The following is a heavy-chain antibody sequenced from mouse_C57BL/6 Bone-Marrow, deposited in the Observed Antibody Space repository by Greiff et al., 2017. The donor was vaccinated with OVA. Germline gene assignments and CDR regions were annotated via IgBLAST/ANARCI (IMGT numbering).Heavy chain of an antibody. Sequence: EVMLVESEGGLVQPGSSMKLSCTASGFTFTDYYMAWVRQVPEQGLEWVANIISDGSSTYYLDSLKSRFSISIDNAKNILYLQMSSLKSEDTATYYGASGRYYGSGYFDVWGTGTTVTVSS. J-gene: IGHJ1*03. CDR1: GFTFTDYY. CDR2: IISDGSST. D-gene: IGHD1-1*01. V-gene: IGHV5-16*01. CDR3: ASGRYYGSGYFDV.